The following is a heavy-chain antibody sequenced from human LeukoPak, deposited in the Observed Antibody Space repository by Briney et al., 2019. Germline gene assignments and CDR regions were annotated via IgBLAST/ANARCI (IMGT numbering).Heavy chain of an antibody. CDR1: RLRFSSYA. V-gene: IGHV3-30-3*01. CDR3: AKGCDTNCFHFDY. CDR2: VSSDDRNK. J-gene: IGHJ4*02. D-gene: IGHD2-15*01. Sequence: GGSLRLSRAASRLRFSSYAMHWVRQAPGKGLEWVAVVSSDDRNKYYADSVKGRFTISRDNSRNMLFLQMNSLSAEDTAVYYCAKGCDTNCFHFDYWGQGILVTVSS.